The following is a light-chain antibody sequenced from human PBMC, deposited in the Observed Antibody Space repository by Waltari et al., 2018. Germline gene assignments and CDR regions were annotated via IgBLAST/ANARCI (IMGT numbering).Light chain of an antibody. CDR3: QQAYSFPLT. CDR1: QGISSW. J-gene: IGKJ4*01. Sequence: DIQMTQSPSSVSASVGDRVSITCRASQGISSWLVWYQQKPGKAPNLLISAASSLQSGVPSRFSAYGSGTDFTLTISSLQPEDFATYYCQQAYSFPLTFGGGTKVQIK. CDR2: AAS. V-gene: IGKV1-12*01.